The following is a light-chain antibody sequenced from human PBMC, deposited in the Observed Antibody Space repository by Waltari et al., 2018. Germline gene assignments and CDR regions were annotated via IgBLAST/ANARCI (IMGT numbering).Light chain of an antibody. CDR2: RTS. J-gene: IGKJ2*01. V-gene: IGKV3-15*01. CDR1: QSLSDN. CDR3: QQYNSWPYT. Sequence: EIVMTQSPATLAVAPRERVTLSCRASQSLSDNFAWYQQKPGQAPRLLFYRTSTRATGVPARFSGSGSGTEITLTISSLQSEDFAVYYCQQYNSWPYTFGQGTKLEVK.